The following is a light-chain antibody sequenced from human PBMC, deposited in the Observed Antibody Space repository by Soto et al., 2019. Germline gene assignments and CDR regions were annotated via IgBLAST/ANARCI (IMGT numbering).Light chain of an antibody. CDR2: AAS. CDR3: QHSLSTPLT. Sequence: DIQMTQSPSSLSASVGDRVTITCRASQSISSYLNWFQQKPGKAPKLLIYAASSLQSGVPSRFSGSGSETDFTLTISSLPPEDFATYYCQHSLSTPLTFGGGTRVEIK. J-gene: IGKJ4*01. V-gene: IGKV1-39*01. CDR1: QSISSY.